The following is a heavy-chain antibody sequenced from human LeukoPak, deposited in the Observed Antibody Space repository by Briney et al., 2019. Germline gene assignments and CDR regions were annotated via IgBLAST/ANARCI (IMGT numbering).Heavy chain of an antibody. Sequence: PGGSLRLSCAASGFTFSSYGMHWVRQAPGKGLGWVAVISYDGSNKYYADSVKGRFTISRDNSKNTLYLQMNSLRAEDTAVYYCAKSPGKARSSIDYWGQGTLVTVSS. J-gene: IGHJ4*02. CDR1: GFTFSSYG. CDR2: ISYDGSNK. CDR3: AKSPGKARSSIDY. V-gene: IGHV3-30*18. D-gene: IGHD6-6*01.